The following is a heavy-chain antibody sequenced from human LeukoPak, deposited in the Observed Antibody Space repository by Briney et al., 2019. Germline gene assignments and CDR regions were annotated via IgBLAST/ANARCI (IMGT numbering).Heavy chain of an antibody. V-gene: IGHV4-38-2*01. CDR1: GYSISSGYS. Sequence: PAETLSLTCAVSGYSISSGYSWDWMRQSPGKGLEWIGNIYSSGSTYYNPSLKSRVTISVDTSKNQFSLSLNSVTAADTAVYYCARRKTLFWYFDYWGQGTLVTVSS. J-gene: IGHJ4*02. D-gene: IGHD3-3*01. CDR2: IYSSGST. CDR3: ARRKTLFWYFDY.